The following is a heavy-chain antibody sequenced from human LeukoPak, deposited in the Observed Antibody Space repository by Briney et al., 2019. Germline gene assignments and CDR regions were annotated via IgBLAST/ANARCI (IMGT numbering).Heavy chain of an antibody. V-gene: IGHV3-74*01. J-gene: IGHJ4*02. CDR3: AKHYGSGSYYNYFDY. CDR2: INSDGSST. CDR1: GFTFSSYW. Sequence: GGSLRLSCAASGFTFSSYWMHWVRQAPGKGLVWVSRINSDGSSTSYADSVKGRFTISRDNAKNTLYLQMNSLRAEDTAVYYCAKHYGSGSYYNYFDYWGQGTLVSVSS. D-gene: IGHD3-10*01.